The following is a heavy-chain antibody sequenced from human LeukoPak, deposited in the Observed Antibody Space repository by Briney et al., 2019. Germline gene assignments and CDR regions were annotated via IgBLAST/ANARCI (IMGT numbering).Heavy chain of an antibody. D-gene: IGHD3-22*01. CDR3: ASGRYYYDSSGADY. CDR1: GGSISSGGYS. J-gene: IGHJ4*02. Sequence: ASRTLSLTCAVSGGSISSGGYSWSWIRQPPGKGLEWIGYIYHSGSTYYNPSLKSRVTISVDRSKNQFSLKLSSVTAADTAVYYCASGRYYYDSSGADYWGQGTLVTVSS. V-gene: IGHV4-30-2*01. CDR2: IYHSGST.